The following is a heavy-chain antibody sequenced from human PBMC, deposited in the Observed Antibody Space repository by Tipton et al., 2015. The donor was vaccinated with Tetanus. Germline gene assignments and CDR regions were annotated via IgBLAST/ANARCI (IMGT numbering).Heavy chain of an antibody. CDR3: ARGGSYSYGPRGFDL. CDR1: GYSIIVSHHS. CDR2: VHYNRTT. Sequence: TLSLTCSVSGYSIIVSHHSWAWIRQSPGKGLDWIGSVHYNRTTHYSPSFKSRVTISVDTPKNQFSLKLTSLTVADTAVYYCARGGSYSYGPRGFDLWGRGTLVTVSS. V-gene: IGHV4-39*07. D-gene: IGHD5-18*01. J-gene: IGHJ2*01.